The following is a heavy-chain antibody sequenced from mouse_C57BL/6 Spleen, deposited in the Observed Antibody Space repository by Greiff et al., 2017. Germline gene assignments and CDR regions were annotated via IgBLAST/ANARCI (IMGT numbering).Heavy chain of an antibody. J-gene: IGHJ4*01. V-gene: IGHV5-9*01. D-gene: IGHD2-1*01. CDR1: GFTFSSYT. Sequence: EVKLMESGGGLVKPGGSLKLSCAASGFTFSSYTMSWVRQTPEKRLEWVATISGGGGNTYYPDSVKGRFTISRDNAKNTLYLQMSSLRSEDTALYYCARQGGNYGEYAMDYWGQGTSVTVSS. CDR3: ARQGGNYGEYAMDY. CDR2: ISGGGGNT.